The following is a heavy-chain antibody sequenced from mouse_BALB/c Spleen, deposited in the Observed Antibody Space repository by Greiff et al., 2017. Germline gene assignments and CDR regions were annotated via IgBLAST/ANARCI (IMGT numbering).Heavy chain of an antibody. CDR3: ARGLYDGYPG. CDR2: ISSGGST. Sequence: EVMLVESGGGLVKPGGSLKLSCAASGFTFSSYAMSWVRQTPEKRLEWVASISSGGSTYYPDSVKGRFTISRDNARNILYLQMSSLRSEDTAMYYCARGLYDGYPGWGQGTSVTVSS. D-gene: IGHD2-3*01. V-gene: IGHV5-6-5*01. J-gene: IGHJ4*01. CDR1: GFTFSSYA.